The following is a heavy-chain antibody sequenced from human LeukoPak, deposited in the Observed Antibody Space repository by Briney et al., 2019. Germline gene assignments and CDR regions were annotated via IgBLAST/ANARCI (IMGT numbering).Heavy chain of an antibody. J-gene: IGHJ4*02. CDR1: GFTFDDYG. Sequence: PAGSLRLSCAASGFTFDDYGMTWVRQVPGKGLEWVSAISGSGGSTYYADSVKGRFTISRDNSKNTLYLQMNSLRAEDTAVYYCAKDRLDSRNYFDYWGQGTLVTVSS. CDR3: AKDRLDSRNYFDY. V-gene: IGHV3-23*01. CDR2: ISGSGGST. D-gene: IGHD3/OR15-3a*01.